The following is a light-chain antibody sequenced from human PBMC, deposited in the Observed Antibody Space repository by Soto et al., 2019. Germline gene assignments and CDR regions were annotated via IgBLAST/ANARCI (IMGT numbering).Light chain of an antibody. CDR1: SGHSSYA. CDR3: QTWGTGVV. CDR2: LNSDGSH. J-gene: IGLJ2*01. V-gene: IGLV4-69*01. Sequence: HPVLTQSPSASASLGASVKLTCTLSSGHSSYAIAWHQQQPEKGPRYLMILNSDGSHSKGDGIPDRFSGSSSGAERYLTISSLQSEDEADYYCQTWGTGVVFGGGTKLTVL.